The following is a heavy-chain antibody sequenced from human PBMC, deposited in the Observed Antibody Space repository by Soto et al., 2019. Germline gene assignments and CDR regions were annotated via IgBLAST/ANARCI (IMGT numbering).Heavy chain of an antibody. CDR2: ISYDGSNK. J-gene: IGHJ6*02. Sequence: GGSLRLSCAASGFTFSSYAMSWVRQAPGKGLEWVAVISYDGSNKYYADSVKGRFTISRDNSKNTLYLQMNSLRAEDTAVYYCAKDHSGSSPFNGMDVWGQGTTVTVSS. V-gene: IGHV3-30*18. D-gene: IGHD1-26*01. CDR3: AKDHSGSSPFNGMDV. CDR1: GFTFSSYA.